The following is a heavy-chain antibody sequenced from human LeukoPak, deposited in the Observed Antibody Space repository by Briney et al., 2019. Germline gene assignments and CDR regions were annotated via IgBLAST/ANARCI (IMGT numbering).Heavy chain of an antibody. CDR2: IYTSGST. V-gene: IGHV4-4*07. J-gene: IGHJ4*02. D-gene: IGHD5-12*01. CDR1: GGSISSYY. CDR3: ARGGSSGYDYQTYFDY. Sequence: SETLSLTCTVSGGSISSYYWSWIRKPARKGLEWIGRIYTSGSTNYNPSLKSRVTMSVDTSKNQFSLKLSSVTAADTAVYYCARGGSSGYDYQTYFDYWGQGTLVTVSS.